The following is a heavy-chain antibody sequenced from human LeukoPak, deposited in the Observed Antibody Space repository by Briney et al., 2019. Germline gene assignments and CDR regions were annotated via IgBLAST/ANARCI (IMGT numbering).Heavy chain of an antibody. V-gene: IGHV4-34*01. Sequence: SETLSLTCSVYGGSFSGYCWSWIRQPPGKGLEWIGEINHSGSTNYNPSLKGRVSISGDTSKNQYSLKMRSVTAADTAVYYCARRGAFGFGISSGLDYWGQGTLVTVSS. CDR1: GGSFSGYC. J-gene: IGHJ4*02. CDR3: ARRGAFGFGISSGLDY. CDR2: INHSGST. D-gene: IGHD6-6*01.